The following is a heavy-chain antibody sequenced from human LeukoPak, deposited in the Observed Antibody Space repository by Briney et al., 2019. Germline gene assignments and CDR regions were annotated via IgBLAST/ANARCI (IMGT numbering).Heavy chain of an antibody. J-gene: IGHJ4*02. D-gene: IGHD5-18*01. CDR1: GYTFTSYG. Sequence: WASVKVSCKASGYTFTSYGISWVRQAPGQGLEWMGWISAYNGNTNYAQNLQGRVTMTTDTSTSTAYMELRSLRSDDTAVYYCARGHSHTAQTPFDYWGQGTLVTVSS. CDR3: ARGHSHTAQTPFDY. CDR2: ISAYNGNT. V-gene: IGHV1-18*01.